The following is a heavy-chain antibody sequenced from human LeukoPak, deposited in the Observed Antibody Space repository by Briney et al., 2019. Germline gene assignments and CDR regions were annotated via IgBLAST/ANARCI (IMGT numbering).Heavy chain of an antibody. CDR2: ISGSCGST. D-gene: IGHD1-26*01. CDR1: GFTFSSYA. Sequence: GGSQRLSCAASGFTFSSYAMGWVRQPPGKGLEWVSAISGSCGSTYYADSVKGRFTISRDNSKNTLYLQMNSLRAEDTAVYYCAKGGGVGATRYWGQGTLVTVSS. V-gene: IGHV3-23*01. J-gene: IGHJ4*02. CDR3: AKGGGVGATRY.